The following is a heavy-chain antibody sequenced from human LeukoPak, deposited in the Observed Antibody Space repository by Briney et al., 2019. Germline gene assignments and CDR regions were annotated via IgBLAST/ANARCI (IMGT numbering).Heavy chain of an antibody. V-gene: IGHV3-7*01. CDR3: ARDQQWLRLYYFDY. J-gene: IGHJ4*02. CDR2: IKQDGSEK. CDR1: GFTFSSYW. D-gene: IGHD6-19*01. Sequence: GGSLRLSCAASGFTFSSYWMSWVRQAPGKGLEWVANIKQDGSEKYYVDSVKGRFTISRDNAKNSLYLQMNSLRAEDTAVYYCARDQQWLRLYYFDYWGQGTLVTVSS.